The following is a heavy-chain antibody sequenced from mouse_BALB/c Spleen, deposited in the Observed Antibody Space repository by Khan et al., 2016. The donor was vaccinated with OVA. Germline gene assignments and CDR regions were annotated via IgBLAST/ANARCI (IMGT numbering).Heavy chain of an antibody. Sequence: QVQLQQSGAELARPGASVKLSCKASGYTFTDYYINWVKQRTGQGLEWIGEIYPGSGNTYYNEKFKDKATLTADKSSSTAFMQLNSLTSEDSSVYCVARSGIGSFAYWGQGTLVTVSA. CDR3: ARSGIGSFAY. CDR1: GYTFTDYY. V-gene: IGHV1-77*01. CDR2: IYPGSGNT. J-gene: IGHJ3*01. D-gene: IGHD2-2*01.